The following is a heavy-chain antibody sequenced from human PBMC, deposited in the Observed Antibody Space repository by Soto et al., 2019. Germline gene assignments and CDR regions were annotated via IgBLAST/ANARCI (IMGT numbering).Heavy chain of an antibody. J-gene: IGHJ5*02. D-gene: IGHD5-12*01. CDR3: TIGGYDH. Sequence: EVQLVESGGGLVKPGESLRLSCAASGFTFRNAWMSWVRQAPGKGVEWVGRIKSKSDGETIAYAAPVKGRFIILRDDSIGTLYLEMNDLITEDTAVYYCTIGGYDHWGQGTLVTVSS. V-gene: IGHV3-15*01. CDR1: GFTFRNAW. CDR2: IKSKSDGETI.